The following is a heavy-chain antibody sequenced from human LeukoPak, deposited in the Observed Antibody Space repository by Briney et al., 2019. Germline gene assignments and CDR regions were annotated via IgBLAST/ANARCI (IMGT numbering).Heavy chain of an antibody. CDR1: GGSFSGYY. CDR3: ARKNTYYDFWSGYTNWFDP. J-gene: IGHJ5*02. Sequence: SETLSLTCAVYGGSFSGYYWSWIRQPPGKGLEWIGEINHSGSTNYNPSLKSRVTISVDTSKNQISLKLSSVTAADTAVYYCARKNTYYDFWSGYTNWFDPWGQGTLVTVSS. D-gene: IGHD3-3*01. V-gene: IGHV4-34*01. CDR2: INHSGST.